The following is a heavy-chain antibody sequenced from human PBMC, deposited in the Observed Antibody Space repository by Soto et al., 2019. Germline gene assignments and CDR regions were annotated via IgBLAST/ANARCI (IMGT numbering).Heavy chain of an antibody. CDR3: AKLPWRQATVTTSSGDS. J-gene: IGHJ4*02. CDR2: ISASGGNT. Sequence: EVQLLESGGGLVQPGGSLRLSCAASGFTFSSYAMSWVRQAPGKGLEWVSVISASGGNTYYADSVKGRVTISRDNSKNTLYLQMNSLRAEDTAVYFCAKLPWRQATVTTSSGDSWGQGTLVTVSS. CDR1: GFTFSSYA. V-gene: IGHV3-23*01. D-gene: IGHD4-17*01.